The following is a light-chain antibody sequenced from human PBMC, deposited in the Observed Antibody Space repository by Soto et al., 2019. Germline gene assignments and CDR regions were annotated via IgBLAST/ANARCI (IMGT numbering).Light chain of an antibody. CDR3: SSYAGSNNLFV. CDR1: SSDVGVYNY. Sequence: QSVLTQLPSASGSPGQSVPISCTGTSSDVGVYNYVSWYQEHPGKAPKLIIYEVSKRPSGVPDRFSGSKSGNTASLTVSGLQAEDEATYYCSSYAGSNNLFVFGTGTKLTVL. V-gene: IGLV2-8*01. J-gene: IGLJ1*01. CDR2: EVS.